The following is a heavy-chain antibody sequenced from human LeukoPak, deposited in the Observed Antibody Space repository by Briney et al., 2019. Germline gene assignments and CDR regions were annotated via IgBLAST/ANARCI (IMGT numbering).Heavy chain of an antibody. CDR1: GFTFSSCA. D-gene: IGHD6-19*01. J-gene: IGHJ4*02. CDR2: VSVNGGTT. CDR3: ARVGRSGWTVDY. V-gene: IGHV3-23*01. Sequence: GGSLRLSCAASGFTFSSCALSWVRQAPGKGLERVSTVSVNGGTTYYADSVKGRFTISRDNAKNSLHLQMNSLRAEDTAVYYCARVGRSGWTVDYWGQGTLVTVSS.